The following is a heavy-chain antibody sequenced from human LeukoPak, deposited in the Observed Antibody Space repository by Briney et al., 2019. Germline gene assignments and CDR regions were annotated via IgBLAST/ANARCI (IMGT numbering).Heavy chain of an antibody. Sequence: PSETLSLTCTVSVGSIRSYYWTWVRQPAGEGLEWVGRISSSGSTDYNPSLRSRVTMSVDTSKNQFSLKLSSVTAADTAVYYCAREGRGSTPGYWGQGTLVTVSS. CDR1: VGSIRSYY. J-gene: IGHJ4*02. CDR3: AREGRGSTPGY. CDR2: ISSSGST. D-gene: IGHD2-15*01. V-gene: IGHV4-4*07.